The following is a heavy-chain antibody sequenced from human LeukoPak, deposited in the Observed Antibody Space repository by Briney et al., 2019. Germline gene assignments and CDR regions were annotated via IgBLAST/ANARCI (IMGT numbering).Heavy chain of an antibody. CDR3: AKDRPRFDY. V-gene: IGHV3-23*01. D-gene: IGHD6-6*01. Sequence: TGGSLRLSCAASGFPFSSSAMSWVRQAPGKGLEWVSAITDSGGSTYYADSVKGRFLISRDNSKNTLYLQMNSLRAEDTAVYYCAKDRPRFDYWGQGTLVIVSS. CDR2: ITDSGGST. J-gene: IGHJ4*02. CDR1: GFPFSSSA.